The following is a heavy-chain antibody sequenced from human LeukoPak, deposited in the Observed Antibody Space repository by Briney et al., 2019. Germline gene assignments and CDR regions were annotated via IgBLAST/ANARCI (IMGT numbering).Heavy chain of an antibody. D-gene: IGHD3-10*01. CDR3: ARDYGSGSPDY. CDR2: INWNGGST. J-gene: IGHJ4*02. V-gene: IGHV3-20*01. Sequence: PGGSLRLSCAASGFTFSSYSMNWVRQAPGKGLEWVSGINWNGGSTGYADSVKGRFTISRDNAKNSLYLQMNSLRAEDTALYHCARDYGSGSPDYWGQGTLVTVPS. CDR1: GFTFSSYS.